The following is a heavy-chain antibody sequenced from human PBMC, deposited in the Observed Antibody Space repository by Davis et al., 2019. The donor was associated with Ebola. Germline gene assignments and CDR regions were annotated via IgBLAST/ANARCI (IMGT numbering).Heavy chain of an antibody. Sequence: SCKASGYKFTTSYIYWVRQAPGQGLEWMGMINPSGGSPTYAQKFQGRVTMTRDTSTSTIYMEVTSLSSEDTAVYYCARVGYQWNYRAFLDYWGQGTLVTVSS. D-gene: IGHD6-19*01. CDR2: INPSGGSP. CDR1: GYKFTTSY. CDR3: ARVGYQWNYRAFLDY. J-gene: IGHJ4*02. V-gene: IGHV1-46*01.